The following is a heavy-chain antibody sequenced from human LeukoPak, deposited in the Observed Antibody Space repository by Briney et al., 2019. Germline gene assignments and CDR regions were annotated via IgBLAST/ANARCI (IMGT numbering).Heavy chain of an antibody. CDR3: ARVGIAAAGYYFDY. V-gene: IGHV4-59*01. D-gene: IGHD6-13*01. J-gene: IGHJ4*02. CDR2: IYYSGST. Sequence: PSETLSLTCTVSGGSIRSYYWSWIRQPPGKGLEWIGYIYYSGSTNYNPSLKSRVTISVDTSKNQFSLKLSSVTAADTAVYYCARVGIAAAGYYFDYWGQGTLVTVSS. CDR1: GGSIRSYY.